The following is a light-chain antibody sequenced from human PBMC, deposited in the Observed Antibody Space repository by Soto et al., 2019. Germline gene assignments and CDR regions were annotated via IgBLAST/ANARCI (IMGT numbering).Light chain of an antibody. CDR2: AAS. J-gene: IGKJ4*01. Sequence: DIQMTQSPSSLSASVVDRVTITCRASQSISSYLNGYQQKPGKAPKLLIYAASIFQSGVPSRLSGSGSWTDSTLTNSSLQPDDFPTYYCQPSYSTPPNFGRGTNVYIK. CDR3: QPSYSTPPN. V-gene: IGKV1-39*01. CDR1: QSISSY.